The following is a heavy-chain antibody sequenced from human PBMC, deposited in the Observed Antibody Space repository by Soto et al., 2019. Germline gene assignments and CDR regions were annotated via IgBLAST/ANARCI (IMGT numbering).Heavy chain of an antibody. CDR1: GFTFSSYA. V-gene: IGHV3-23*01. CDR3: AKSLQYCSSTSCYAEPYYYYYYGMDV. Sequence: EVQLLESGGGLVQPGGSLRLSCAASGFTFSSYAMSWVRQAPGKGLEWVSAISGSGGSTYYADSVKGRFTISRDNSKNTLYLQMNSLRAEDTAVYYCAKSLQYCSSTSCYAEPYYYYYYGMDVWGQGTTVTVS. J-gene: IGHJ6*02. D-gene: IGHD2-2*01. CDR2: ISGSGGST.